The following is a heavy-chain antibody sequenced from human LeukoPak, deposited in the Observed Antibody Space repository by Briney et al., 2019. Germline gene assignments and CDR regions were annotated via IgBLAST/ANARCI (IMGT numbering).Heavy chain of an antibody. CDR3: ARTGSSSWYRPSYYFDY. J-gene: IGHJ4*02. D-gene: IGHD6-13*01. Sequence: SETLSLTCTVSGGSISSYYWSWIRQPPGKGLEWIGYIYYSGSTNYNPSLKSRVTISVDTSKNQFSLKLSSVTAADTAVYYCARTGSSSWYRPSYYFDYWGQGTLVTVSS. CDR2: IYYSGST. CDR1: GGSISSYY. V-gene: IGHV4-59*01.